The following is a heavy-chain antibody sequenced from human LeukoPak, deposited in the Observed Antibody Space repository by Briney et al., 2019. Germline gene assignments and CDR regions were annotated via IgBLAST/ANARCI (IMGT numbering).Heavy chain of an antibody. Sequence: GGSLRLSCAASGFTFSSYGMHWVRQAPGKGLEWVAVISYDGSNKYYADSVKGRFTISRDNSKNTLYLQMNSLRAEDTAGYYCAKVNRYSSSWYTPDYWGQGTLVTVSS. V-gene: IGHV3-30*18. CDR1: GFTFSSYG. CDR3: AKVNRYSSSWYTPDY. D-gene: IGHD6-13*01. CDR2: ISYDGSNK. J-gene: IGHJ4*02.